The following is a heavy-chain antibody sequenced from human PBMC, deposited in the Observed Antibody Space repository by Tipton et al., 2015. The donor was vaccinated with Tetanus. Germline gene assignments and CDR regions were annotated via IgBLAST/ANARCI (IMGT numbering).Heavy chain of an antibody. CDR2: IYPSDGST. D-gene: IGHD1-26*01. CDR3: ARDREVFDY. V-gene: IGHV1-46*04. CDR1: GYTFTQYY. Sequence: QLVQSGAEVKKPGASVKLSCKTSGYTFTQYYLHWVRQAPGQGLEWMGMIYPSDGSTSYAEKLQGRVTMTRDTPTSTVYMEMSSLRSEDTAVYYCARDREVFDYWGQGTKVTVSS. J-gene: IGHJ3*01.